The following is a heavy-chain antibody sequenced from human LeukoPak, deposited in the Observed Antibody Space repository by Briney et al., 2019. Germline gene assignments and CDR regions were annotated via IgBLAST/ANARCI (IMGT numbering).Heavy chain of an antibody. Sequence: PGGSLRLSCAASGFTFSSYYMGWIRQAAGKGLEWISYISTTGATIHYTDSVKGRFTISRDNAQNSLYLQMNSLRVEDTAVYYCARSTLSFTAYDYLDSWGQGTLVTVSS. V-gene: IGHV3-11*04. CDR2: ISTTGATI. D-gene: IGHD5-12*01. J-gene: IGHJ4*02. CDR3: ARSTLSFTAYDYLDS. CDR1: GFTFSSYY.